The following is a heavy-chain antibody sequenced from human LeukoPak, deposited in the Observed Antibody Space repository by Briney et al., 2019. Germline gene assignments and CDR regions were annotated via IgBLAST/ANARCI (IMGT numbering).Heavy chain of an antibody. CDR2: IIPIFGTA. Sequence: ASVKVSCKASGGTFSSYAISWVRQAPGQGLEWMGGIIPIFGTANYAQKFQGRVTITTDESTSTAYMELSSLRSEDTAVYYCVRGSKVLVAATYDWGQGTLVTVSS. CDR1: GGTFSSYA. V-gene: IGHV1-69*05. CDR3: VRGSKVLVAATYD. D-gene: IGHD2-15*01. J-gene: IGHJ4*02.